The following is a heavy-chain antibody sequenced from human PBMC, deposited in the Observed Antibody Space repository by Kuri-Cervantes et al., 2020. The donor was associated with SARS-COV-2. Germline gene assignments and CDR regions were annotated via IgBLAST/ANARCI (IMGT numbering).Heavy chain of an antibody. D-gene: IGHD3-3*01. Sequence: GESLKISCAASGFTFSSYAMHWVRQAPGKGLEYVSAISSNGGSTYYANSVKGRFTISRDNSKNTLYLQMGSLRAEDMAVYYCARDLYYDFRSGRRPSYYMDVWGKGTTVTVSS. CDR3: ARDLYYDFRSGRRPSYYMDV. CDR2: ISSNGGST. V-gene: IGHV3-64*01. J-gene: IGHJ6*03. CDR1: GFTFSSYA.